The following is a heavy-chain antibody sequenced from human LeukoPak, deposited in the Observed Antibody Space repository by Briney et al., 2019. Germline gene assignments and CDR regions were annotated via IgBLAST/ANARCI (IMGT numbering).Heavy chain of an antibody. D-gene: IGHD1-1*01. CDR2: IYPGDSDT. V-gene: IGHV5-51*01. CDR1: GYSFTSYW. CDR3: ARRSRGYPYGMDV. Sequence: GESLKISCKGSGYSFTSYWIGWVRQMPGKGLEWMGIIYPGDSDTTYSPSFQSQVTISADKSISTAYRQWSSLKAADTAMYYCARRSRGYPYGMDVWGQGTTVTVSS. J-gene: IGHJ6*02.